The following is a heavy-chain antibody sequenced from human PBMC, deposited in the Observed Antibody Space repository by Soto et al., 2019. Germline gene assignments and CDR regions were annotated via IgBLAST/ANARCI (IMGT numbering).Heavy chain of an antibody. J-gene: IGHJ5*02. V-gene: IGHV1-69*06. D-gene: IGHD6-6*01. CDR1: GGTFSSYA. CDR2: IIPIFGTA. Sequence: KVSCKASGGTFSSYAISWVRQAPGQGLEWMGGIIPIFGTANYAQKFQGRVTITADKSTSTAYMELSSLRSEDTAVYYCARDAIEYSSLEDPWGQGTLVTVSS. CDR3: ARDAIEYSSLEDP.